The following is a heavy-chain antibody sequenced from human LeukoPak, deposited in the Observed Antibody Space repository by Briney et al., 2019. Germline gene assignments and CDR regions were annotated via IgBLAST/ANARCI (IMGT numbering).Heavy chain of an antibody. J-gene: IGHJ5*02. Sequence: PGGSLRLSCAASGFTFSSYSMNWVRQAPGKGLEWVSCISSSSSTIYYADSVKGRFTISRDNAKNSLYLQMNSLRAEDTAVYYCARDSNGYCGTSCYHWFDPWGQGTLVTVSS. D-gene: IGHD2-2*01. CDR3: ARDSNGYCGTSCYHWFDP. CDR1: GFTFSSYS. CDR2: ISSSSSTI. V-gene: IGHV3-48*01.